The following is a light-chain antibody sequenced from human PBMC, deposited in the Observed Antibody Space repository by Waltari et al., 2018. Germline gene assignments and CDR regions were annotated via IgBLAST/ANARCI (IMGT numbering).Light chain of an antibody. CDR3: QHHTGWLCT. Sequence: RELTQSPATLSLSPGERATLSCRASQNVSTNLAWFQQKPGQTPRLLIYGASTRATDIPARFSGSGSGTDFTLTINSLQSEDFAVYYCQHHTGWLCTFGQGTKVEL. J-gene: IGKJ1*01. V-gene: IGKV3-15*01. CDR2: GAS. CDR1: QNVSTN.